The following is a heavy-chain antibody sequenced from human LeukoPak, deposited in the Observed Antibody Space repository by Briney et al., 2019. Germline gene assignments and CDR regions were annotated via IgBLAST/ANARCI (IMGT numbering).Heavy chain of an antibody. V-gene: IGHV3-21*01. CDR2: ISSSSSYI. CDR1: VFTFSTYS. CDR3: VRDSSWYDY. J-gene: IGHJ4*02. Sequence: GGSLRLSCAASVFTFSTYSMNWVRQAPGKGLEWVSSISSSSSYIYYADSVKGRFTVSRDNAKNSLYLQMNSLRAEDTAIYYCVRDSSWYDYWGQGTLVTVSS. D-gene: IGHD6-13*01.